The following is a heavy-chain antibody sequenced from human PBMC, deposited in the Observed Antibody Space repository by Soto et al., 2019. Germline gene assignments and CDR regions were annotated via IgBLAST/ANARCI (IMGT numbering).Heavy chain of an antibody. V-gene: IGHV3-30-3*01. CDR3: ARVHSSSSADYHYNGMDV. D-gene: IGHD6-6*01. CDR2: ISYDGSNK. Sequence: QVQLVESGGGVVQPGRSLRLSCAASGFTFSYYAMHWVRQAPGKGLEWVAVISYDGSNKYYADSVKGRFTLSRDNPKNTRYLQMNSLRTEDTAVYYCARVHSSSSADYHYNGMDVWGQGTTVTVSS. CDR1: GFTFSYYA. J-gene: IGHJ6*02.